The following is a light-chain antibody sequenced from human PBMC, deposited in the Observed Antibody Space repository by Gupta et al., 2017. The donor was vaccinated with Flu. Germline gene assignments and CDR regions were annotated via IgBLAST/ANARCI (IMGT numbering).Light chain of an antibody. CDR3: CSYAGSYTDWL. Sequence: QSALTQPRSVSGSPGQSVTIACTGTSSDIGGYNFVSWYKQSPGKAPHLIIYVADKRPSGVPERISASKSANTAALTISALQPEDEAQYYCCSYAGSYTDWLFGGGT. CDR2: VAD. CDR1: SSDIGGYNF. V-gene: IGLV2-11*01. J-gene: IGLJ3*02.